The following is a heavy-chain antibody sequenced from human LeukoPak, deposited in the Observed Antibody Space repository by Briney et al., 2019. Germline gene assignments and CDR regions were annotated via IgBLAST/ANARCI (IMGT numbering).Heavy chain of an antibody. V-gene: IGHV3-30*02. Sequence: PGGSLRLSCAASGFTLSDHFVDWVRQAPGKGLEWVAFIRYDGSYRNSAESVQGRFTISRDNSKNTLYLQMSSLRAEDTAVYYCAKDRGGNFYSKPKRYYYYMDVWGKGTTVTVSS. CDR1: GFTLSDHF. CDR3: AKDRGGNFYSKPKRYYYYMDV. J-gene: IGHJ6*03. D-gene: IGHD4-11*01. CDR2: IRYDGSYR.